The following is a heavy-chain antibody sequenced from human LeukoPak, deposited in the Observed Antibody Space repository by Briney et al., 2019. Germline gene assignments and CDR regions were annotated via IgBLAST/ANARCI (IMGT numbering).Heavy chain of an antibody. V-gene: IGHV3-15*01. CDR3: ARVDYSNYLLIYYYYYMDV. J-gene: IGHJ6*03. D-gene: IGHD4-11*01. CDR1: GFTFSDAW. CDR2: IKSNSDGGTT. Sequence: GGSLRLSCATSGFTFSDAWMTWVRQAPGKGLEWVGRIKSNSDGGTTDYAAPVKGRFTISRDNAKNSLYLQMNSLRAEDTAVYYCARVDYSNYLLIYYYYYMDVWGKGTTVTVPS.